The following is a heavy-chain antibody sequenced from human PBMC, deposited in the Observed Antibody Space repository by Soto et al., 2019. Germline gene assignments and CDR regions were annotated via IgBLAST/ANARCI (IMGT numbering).Heavy chain of an antibody. D-gene: IGHD2-2*01. CDR3: ARGRLLPAVNFDY. J-gene: IGHJ4*02. CDR2: IYYSGTT. CDR1: CDSISSGGYY. V-gene: IGHV4-31*03. Sequence: ASEALSLPCTVSCDSISSGGYYWGWNRQHPGKGLEWIGYIYYSGTTYYNPSLKSRVTISLDTSKSQFSLKLSSVTAADTAVYYCARGRLLPAVNFDYWGQGTLVTVSS.